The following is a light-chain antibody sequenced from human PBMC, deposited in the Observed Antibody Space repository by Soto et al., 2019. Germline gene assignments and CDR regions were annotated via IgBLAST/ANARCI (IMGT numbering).Light chain of an antibody. V-gene: IGKV1-5*01. J-gene: IGKJ1*01. CDR1: QSINHW. Sequence: DIQMTQSPSTLSASVGDRVTITCRASQSINHWLAWYQQKSGKAPNLLIYDASNLETGVPSRFSGSGSGTEFPLTISSLQPDDFATYYCQQYTHYSPWTFGQGTKVEIK. CDR3: QQYTHYSPWT. CDR2: DAS.